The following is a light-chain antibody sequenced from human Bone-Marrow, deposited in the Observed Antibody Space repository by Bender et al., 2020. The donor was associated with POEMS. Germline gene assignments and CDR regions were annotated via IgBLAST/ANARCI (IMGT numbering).Light chain of an antibody. Sequence: QSALTQPASVSGSPGQSITISCTGTRSDVGNYNLVSWYQQHPGKAPKLIIDEVTKRPSGVSNRFSGSKSGNTASLTISGLQAEDEADYFCCSYAGTNTYVFGTGTKLTVL. CDR1: RSDVGNYNL. CDR3: CSYAGTNTYV. V-gene: IGLV2-23*02. J-gene: IGLJ1*01. CDR2: EVT.